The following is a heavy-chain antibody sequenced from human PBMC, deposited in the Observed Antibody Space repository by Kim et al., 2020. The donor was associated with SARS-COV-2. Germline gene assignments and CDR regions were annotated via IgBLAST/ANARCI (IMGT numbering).Heavy chain of an antibody. D-gene: IGHD6-19*01. J-gene: IGHJ4*02. Sequence: HKSRVTISVDTSKNQFSLKLSSVTAAATAVYYCARHVRAVAASSYYFDYWGQGTLVTVSS. CDR3: ARHVRAVAASSYYFDY. V-gene: IGHV4-39*01.